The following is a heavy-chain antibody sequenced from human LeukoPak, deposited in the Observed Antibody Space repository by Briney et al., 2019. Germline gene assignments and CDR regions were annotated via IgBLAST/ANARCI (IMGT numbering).Heavy chain of an antibody. V-gene: IGHV1-69*04. CDR3: ARERVSSSSDY. J-gene: IGHJ4*02. Sequence: SVKVSCKASGGTFSSYAISWVRQAPGQGLEWMGRIIPILGIANYAQKFQGRVTITADKSTSTAYMELSSLRSEDTAVYYCARERVSSSSDYWGQGTLVTVSS. CDR2: IIPILGIA. D-gene: IGHD6-6*01. CDR1: GGTFSSYA.